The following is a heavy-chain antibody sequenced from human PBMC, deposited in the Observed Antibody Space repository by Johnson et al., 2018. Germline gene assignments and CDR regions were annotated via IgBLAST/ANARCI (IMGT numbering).Heavy chain of an antibody. CDR2: MSGDGSEK. CDR1: GFSFSGYI. V-gene: IGHV3-30-3*01. D-gene: IGHD5-12*01. J-gene: IGHJ6*02. Sequence: QVQLQESGGGVVQPGTSLRLSCAASGFSFSGYIMHWVRQVPGKGLEWVAAMSGDGSEKYYVDSVKGRLIISGDNSKNTLYLQMNSLRAEDTAVYYWGREGAIWWGHCYCDMDVWGQGTTVTVSS. CDR3: GREGAIWWGHCYCDMDV.